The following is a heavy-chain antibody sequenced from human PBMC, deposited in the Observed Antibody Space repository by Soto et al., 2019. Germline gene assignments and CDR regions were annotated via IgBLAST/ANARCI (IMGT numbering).Heavy chain of an antibody. CDR3: ARGNSPVNVY. Sequence: GSLRLSCAASGFTFSSYEMNWVRQAPGKGLEWISYITSSGTTIYYADSVKGRFTISRDNAKNSLYLQMNSLRADDTAVYYCARGNSPVNVYWGQGTLVTVSS. J-gene: IGHJ4*02. CDR2: ITSSGTTI. V-gene: IGHV3-48*03. D-gene: IGHD3-16*02. CDR1: GFTFSSYE.